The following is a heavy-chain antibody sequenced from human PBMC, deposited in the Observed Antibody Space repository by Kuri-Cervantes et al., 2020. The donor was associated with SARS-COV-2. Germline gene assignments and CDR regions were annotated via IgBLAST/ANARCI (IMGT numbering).Heavy chain of an antibody. CDR1: GYTFTGYY. D-gene: IGHD1-26*01. J-gene: IGHJ4*02. V-gene: IGHV1-2*02. Sequence: ASVKVSCKTSGYTFTGYYIHWVRQAPGQGLEWMGWINPDSGGTIYAQKLQGRVTTTTDTSTSTAYMELRSLRSDDTAVYYCAAWIHSGSYDYWGQGTLVTVSS. CDR3: AAWIHSGSYDY. CDR2: INPDSGGT.